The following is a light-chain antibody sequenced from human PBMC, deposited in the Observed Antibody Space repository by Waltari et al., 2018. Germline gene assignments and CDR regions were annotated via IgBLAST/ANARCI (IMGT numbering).Light chain of an antibody. CDR2: AAS. CDR1: QTVSTS. J-gene: IGKJ3*01. Sequence: DIQLTQSPSSLSASVGDRVSLTCRASQTVSTSLNWYQHKPGKAPKLLVYAASTLQSGVPSRCSGSGSGTDFTLTITNLQPEDFATYYCQQSYNSIRSFGPGTKV. CDR3: QQSYNSIRS. V-gene: IGKV1-39*01.